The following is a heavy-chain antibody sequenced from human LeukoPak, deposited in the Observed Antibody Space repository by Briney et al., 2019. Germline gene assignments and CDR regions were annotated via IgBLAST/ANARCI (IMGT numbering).Heavy chain of an antibody. Sequence: GGSLRLSCAASGFTVSSNYMSWVRQAPGKGLEWVSVIYSDGSTYYADSVKGRFTISRDNSKNTLYLQMNSLRAEDTAVYYCAREKGDYGSNWFDPWGQGTLVTVSS. CDR1: GFTVSSNY. V-gene: IGHV3-53*01. CDR3: AREKGDYGSNWFDP. D-gene: IGHD3-10*01. J-gene: IGHJ5*02. CDR2: IYSDGST.